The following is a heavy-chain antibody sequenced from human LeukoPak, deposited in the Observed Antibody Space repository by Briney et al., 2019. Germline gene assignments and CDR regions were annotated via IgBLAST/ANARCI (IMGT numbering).Heavy chain of an antibody. D-gene: IGHD6-19*01. V-gene: IGHV3-21*01. Sequence: KSGGSLRLSCAASGFTFSSHGMNWVRQAPGKGLEWVSGISPSGGITYYTDSVKGRFTISRDNAKNSLYLQMNSLRAEDTAVYYCARDIAGYIAVAGWFDPWGQGTLVTVSS. J-gene: IGHJ5*02. CDR1: GFTFSSHG. CDR2: ISPSGGIT. CDR3: ARDIAGYIAVAGWFDP.